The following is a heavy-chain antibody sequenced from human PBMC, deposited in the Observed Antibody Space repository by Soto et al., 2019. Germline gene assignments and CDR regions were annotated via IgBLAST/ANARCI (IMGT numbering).Heavy chain of an antibody. CDR2: IYWDDDK. J-gene: IGHJ3*02. CDR1: GFSLRTSGVG. Sequence: GSGPTLVNPTQTLTLTLTFSGFSLRTSGVGVGLIPQPPRKALEWLSLIYWDDDKRYSPSLKSRLTITKDTSKNQVVLTMTNMDPVDTATYYCAHVNTEGYCSGGSCYGGHDAFEIWGQGTMVTVSS. D-gene: IGHD2-15*01. CDR3: AHVNTEGYCSGGSCYGGHDAFEI. V-gene: IGHV2-5*02.